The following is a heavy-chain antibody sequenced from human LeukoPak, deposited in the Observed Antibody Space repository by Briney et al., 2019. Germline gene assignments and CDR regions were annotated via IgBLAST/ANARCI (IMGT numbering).Heavy chain of an antibody. CDR2: ISGSGSA. Sequence: PGGSLRLSCAASGFTFSSYNMNWVRQAPGKGLEWVSAISGSGSAYYADSVKGRFTISRDNSKNTLYLQMNSLRAEDTAVYYCAKRGAEVGATVAPGDYWSQGTLLTVSS. V-gene: IGHV3-23*01. CDR3: AKRGAEVGATVAPGDY. J-gene: IGHJ4*02. D-gene: IGHD1-26*01. CDR1: GFTFSSYN.